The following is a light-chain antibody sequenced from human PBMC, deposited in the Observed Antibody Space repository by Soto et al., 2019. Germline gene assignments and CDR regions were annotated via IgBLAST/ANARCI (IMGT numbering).Light chain of an antibody. CDR2: GAS. J-gene: IGKJ1*01. CDR3: QQYGSSGT. V-gene: IGKV3-20*01. CDR1: HSFSNNY. Sequence: EIVLTQSPGTLSLSPVERCTLSCMASHSFSNNYLAWSQQKPGQAPRPLIYGASNRATGIPDRFSGSGSGTDFTLTISRLEPEDFAVYYCQQYGSSGTFGQGTKV.